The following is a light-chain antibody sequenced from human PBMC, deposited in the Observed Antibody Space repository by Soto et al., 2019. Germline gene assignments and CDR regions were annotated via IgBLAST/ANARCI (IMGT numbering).Light chain of an antibody. Sequence: DILMTQSPDSLAVSLGERATINCKSSQSVLYSSNNKNYLAWYQQKPGQPPKLLIYWASTRESGVPDRFSGSGSGTDFTLTISSLQAEDVAVYYCQQYYNPPRTFGQGTKVDI. V-gene: IGKV4-1*01. J-gene: IGKJ1*01. CDR3: QQYYNPPRT. CDR1: QSVLYSSNNKNY. CDR2: WAS.